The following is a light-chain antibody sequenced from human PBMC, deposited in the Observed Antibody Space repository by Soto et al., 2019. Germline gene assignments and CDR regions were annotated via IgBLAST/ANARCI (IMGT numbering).Light chain of an antibody. V-gene: IGLV2-14*01. CDR3: CSYSTTIPHV. CDR1: SSDIGDYNY. Sequence: QSVLTQPASVSGSPGQSITISCTGTSSDIGDYNYVSWYQQYPGKAPKLIISEVSSRPSGISNRFSGSKSASTASLTISGLQPEDEADYYCCSYSTTIPHVFGTGTKVTVL. CDR2: EVS. J-gene: IGLJ1*01.